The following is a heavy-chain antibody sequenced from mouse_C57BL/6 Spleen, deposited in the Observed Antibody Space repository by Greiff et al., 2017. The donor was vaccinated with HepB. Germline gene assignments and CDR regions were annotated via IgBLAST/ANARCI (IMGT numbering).Heavy chain of an antibody. CDR1: GYTFTSYW. CDR2: IYPGNSDT. Sequence: VQLQQSGTVLARPGASVKMSCKTSGYTFTSYWMHWVKQRPGQGLEWIGAIYPGNSDTSYNQKFKGKAKLTAVTSASTAYMELSSLTNEDSAVYYCTREKTAQVYFDYWGQGTTLTVSS. D-gene: IGHD3-2*02. CDR3: TREKTAQVYFDY. J-gene: IGHJ2*01. V-gene: IGHV1-5*01.